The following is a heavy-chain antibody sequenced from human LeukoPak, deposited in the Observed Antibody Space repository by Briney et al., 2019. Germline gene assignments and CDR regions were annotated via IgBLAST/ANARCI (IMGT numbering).Heavy chain of an antibody. D-gene: IGHD1-26*01. CDR1: GFTFSSHG. CDR3: AKDVGKWESLHFFDY. Sequence: GGSLRLSCAASGFTFSSHGIHWVRQAPGKGLEWVAVISYDENNKYYADSVKGRFTISRDNSKDTLYLQMNSLRGDDTAVYYCAKDVGKWESLHFFDYWGQGTLVTVSS. J-gene: IGHJ4*02. V-gene: IGHV3-30*18. CDR2: ISYDENNK.